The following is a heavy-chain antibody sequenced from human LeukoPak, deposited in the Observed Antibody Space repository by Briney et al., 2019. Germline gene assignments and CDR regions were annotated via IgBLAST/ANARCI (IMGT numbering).Heavy chain of an antibody. D-gene: IGHD4-17*01. Sequence: GGSLRLSCAASGFTFSDYGIHWVRQAPGKGLEWVAFIRYDGSKKYYADSVKGRFTISRDNSKNTLYLQMNSLRAEDTAVYYCAKADYGDPNWDYWGQGTLVTVSS. CDR2: IRYDGSKK. CDR3: AKADYGDPNWDY. CDR1: GFTFSDYG. J-gene: IGHJ4*02. V-gene: IGHV3-30*02.